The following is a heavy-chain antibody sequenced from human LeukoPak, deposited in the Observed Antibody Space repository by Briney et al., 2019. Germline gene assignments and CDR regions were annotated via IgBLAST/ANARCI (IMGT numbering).Heavy chain of an antibody. Sequence: SETLSLTCAVSGGPISSGGYSWSWIRQPPGKGLEWIGYIYHSGSTYYNPSLKSRVTISVDTSKNQFSLKLSSVTAADTAVYYCARSGGWSEYFDYWGQGTLVTVSS. CDR2: IYHSGST. D-gene: IGHD6-19*01. V-gene: IGHV4-30-2*01. J-gene: IGHJ4*02. CDR3: ARSGGWSEYFDY. CDR1: GGPISSGGYS.